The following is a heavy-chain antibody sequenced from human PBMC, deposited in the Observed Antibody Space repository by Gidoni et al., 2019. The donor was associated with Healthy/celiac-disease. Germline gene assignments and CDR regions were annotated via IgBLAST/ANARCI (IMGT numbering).Heavy chain of an antibody. Sequence: QAQLVQSGADVKKPGSSVKVFCKASGGTFSIYAISWVRQSPGQGLGWMGGIIPIFGTANYAQKLQGRVTITADESTSKAYMELSSLRSEDTAVYYCARGVVVVDHYGMDVWGQGTTVTVSS. V-gene: IGHV1-69*01. D-gene: IGHD2-2*01. CDR2: IIPIFGTA. J-gene: IGHJ6*02. CDR3: ARGVVVVDHYGMDV. CDR1: GGTFSIYA.